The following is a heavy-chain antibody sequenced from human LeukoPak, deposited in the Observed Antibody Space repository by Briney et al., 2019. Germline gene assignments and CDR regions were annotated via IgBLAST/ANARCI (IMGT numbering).Heavy chain of an antibody. D-gene: IGHD1-26*01. J-gene: IGHJ4*02. CDR3: ARARSGSYYSY. Sequence: SVKVSCKASGGTFSSYAISLVRQAPGRGLEWMGRIIPIFGTANYAQKFQGRVTITTDESTSTAYMELSSLRSEDTAVYYCARARSGSYYSYWGQGTLVTVSS. CDR2: IIPIFGTA. CDR1: GGTFSSYA. V-gene: IGHV1-69*05.